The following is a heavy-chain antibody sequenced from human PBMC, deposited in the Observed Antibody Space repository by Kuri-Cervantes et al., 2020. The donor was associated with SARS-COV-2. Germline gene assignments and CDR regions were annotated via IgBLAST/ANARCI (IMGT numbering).Heavy chain of an antibody. D-gene: IGHD6-6*01. V-gene: IGHV5-51*01. CDR2: IYPGDSDT. CDR1: GYSFTSYW. Sequence: KVSCKGSGYSFTSYWIGWVRQMPGKGLEWMGIIYPGDSDTRYSPSFQGQVTISADKSISTAYLQWSSLKASDTAMYYCATQLGGVEYSGSGSGAFDTWGQGTMVTVSS. J-gene: IGHJ3*02. CDR3: ATQLGGVEYSGSGSGAFDT.